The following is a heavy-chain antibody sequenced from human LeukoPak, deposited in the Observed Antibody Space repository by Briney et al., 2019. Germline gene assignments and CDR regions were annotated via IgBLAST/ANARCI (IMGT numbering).Heavy chain of an antibody. CDR1: GFTFSSYA. V-gene: IGHV3-23*01. Sequence: GGSLRLSCAASGFTFSSYAMSWVRQAPGKGLEWVSAIGGGGISTYYADSVKGRFTISRDNAKNTLYLQMNSLRAEDSAVYYCASAYYHYYFDYWGQGTLVTVSS. D-gene: IGHD3-22*01. J-gene: IGHJ4*02. CDR2: IGGGGIST. CDR3: ASAYYHYYFDY.